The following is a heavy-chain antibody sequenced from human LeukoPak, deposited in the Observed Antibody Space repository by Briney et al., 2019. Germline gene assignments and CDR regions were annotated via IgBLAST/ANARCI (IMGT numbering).Heavy chain of an antibody. CDR3: ARDLSLGRHDDGEPHDS. CDR1: GYTFSNHG. Sequence: GASVKVSCKTSGYTFSNHGISWVRQAPGQGLEWMGWISGYNGNTNYVQKFRGRITMTTDTSTSTAYLQLRSLSSDDTALYYCARDLSLGRHDDGEPHDSWGQGTLVTVSS. J-gene: IGHJ4*02. CDR2: ISGYNGNT. V-gene: IGHV1-18*01. D-gene: IGHD4-17*01.